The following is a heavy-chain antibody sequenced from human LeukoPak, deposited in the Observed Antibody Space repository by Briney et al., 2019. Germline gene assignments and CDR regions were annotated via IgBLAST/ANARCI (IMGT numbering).Heavy chain of an antibody. J-gene: IGHJ4*02. CDR3: ATGYSAGYYNEGTFDY. CDR2: VDTEDTET. D-gene: IGHD3-9*01. Sequence: GATVKISCKTSGYSFTAYYMNWVRQAPGKGLEWMGRVDTEDTETIYAEKFQGRVTITADTSMRTVYMELNSLKSEDTAVYYCATGYSAGYYNEGTFDYWGQGTLVTVSS. CDR1: GYSFTAYY. V-gene: IGHV1-69-2*01.